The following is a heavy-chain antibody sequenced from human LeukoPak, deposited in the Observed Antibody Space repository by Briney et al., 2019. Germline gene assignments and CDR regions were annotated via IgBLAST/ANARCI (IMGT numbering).Heavy chain of an antibody. CDR1: GGSFSGYY. D-gene: IGHD3-10*01. CDR3: ATSLLLQDEDSFFDY. V-gene: IGHV4-34*01. CDR2: INHSGST. J-gene: IGHJ4*02. Sequence: SGTLSLTCAVYGGSFSGYYWSWIRQPPGKGLEWIGEINHSGSTNYNPSLKSRVTISVDTSKNQFSLKLSSVTAADTAVYYCATSLLLQDEDSFFDYWGQGTLVTVSS.